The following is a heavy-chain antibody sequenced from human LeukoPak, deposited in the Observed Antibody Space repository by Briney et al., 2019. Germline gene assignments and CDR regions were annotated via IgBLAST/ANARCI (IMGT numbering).Heavy chain of an antibody. CDR2: INHSGST. CDR3: ARVPRLYYGDYMGGFDY. J-gene: IGHJ4*02. Sequence: SETLSLTCAVYGGSFSGYYWSWIRQPPGKGLEWIGEINHSGSTNYNPSLKSRVTISVDKSKNQFSLKLSSVTAADTAVYYCARVPRLYYGDYMGGFDYWGQGTLVTVSS. D-gene: IGHD4-17*01. V-gene: IGHV4-34*01. CDR1: GGSFSGYY.